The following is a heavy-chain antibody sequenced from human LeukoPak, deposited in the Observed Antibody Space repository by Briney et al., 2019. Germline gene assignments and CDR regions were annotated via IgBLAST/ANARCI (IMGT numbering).Heavy chain of an antibody. J-gene: IGHJ4*02. CDR1: GFTFSSFA. CDR2: IGGSGNT. CDR3: AKAKTAAGSDY. D-gene: IGHD6-13*01. Sequence: GSLRLSCAASGFTFSSFAMSWVRQPPGKGLEWVSAIGGSGNTYYADSVKGRFTISRDNAKNTLYLQMNSLRAEDTAVYFCAKAKTAAGSDYWGQGTLVTVSS. V-gene: IGHV3-23*01.